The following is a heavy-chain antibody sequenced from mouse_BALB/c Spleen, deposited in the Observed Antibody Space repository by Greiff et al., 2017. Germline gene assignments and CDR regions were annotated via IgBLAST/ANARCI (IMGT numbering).Heavy chain of an antibody. D-gene: IGHD2-3*01. J-gene: IGHJ2*01. CDR3: AIYDGYDD. V-gene: IGHV5-9-3*01. Sequence: EVKLVESGGGLVKPGGSLKLSCAASGFTFSSYAMSWVRQTPEKRLEWVATISSGGSYTYYPDSVKGRFTISRDNAKNTLYLQMSSLRSEDTAMYYCAIYDGYDDWGQGTTLTVSS. CDR2: ISSGGSYT. CDR1: GFTFSSYA.